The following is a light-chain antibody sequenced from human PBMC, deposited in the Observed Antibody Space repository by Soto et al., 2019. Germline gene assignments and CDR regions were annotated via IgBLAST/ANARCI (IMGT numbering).Light chain of an antibody. CDR2: EVR. CDR3: SSYTTSFDVV. CDR1: SSDVGTYNY. J-gene: IGLJ2*01. V-gene: IGLV2-14*01. Sequence: QSALTQPASVSGSPGQSITISCTSTSSDVGTYNYVSWYQQLPGKAPKLMIYEVRHRPSGVSSRFSGSKSGNTASLTISGLQAEDEADYYCSSYTTSFDVVFGGGTKLTVL.